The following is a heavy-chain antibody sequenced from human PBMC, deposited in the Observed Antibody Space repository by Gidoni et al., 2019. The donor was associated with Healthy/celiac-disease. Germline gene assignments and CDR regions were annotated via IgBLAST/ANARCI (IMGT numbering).Heavy chain of an antibody. CDR3: ASPDYYGSGSYYNEDDAFDI. D-gene: IGHD3-10*01. CDR1: GFTFSSYA. CDR2: ISYDGSNK. V-gene: IGHV3-30-3*01. Sequence: QVQLVESGGGVVQPGRSLRLSCAASGFTFSSYAMHWVRQAPGKGLEWVAVISYDGSNKYYADSVKGRFTISRDNSKNTLYLQMNSLRAEDTAVYYCASPDYYGSGSYYNEDDAFDIWGQGTMVTVSS. J-gene: IGHJ3*02.